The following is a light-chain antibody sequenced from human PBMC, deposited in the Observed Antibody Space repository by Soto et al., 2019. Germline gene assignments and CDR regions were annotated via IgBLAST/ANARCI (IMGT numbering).Light chain of an antibody. CDR3: FSYAGSSTYVV. CDR1: SSDVGSYNL. V-gene: IGLV2-23*01. Sequence: QSALTQPASVSGSPGQSITISCTGTSSDVGSYNLVSWYQQHPGKAPKLMIYEGSTRPAGVSNRFSGSKSGNTASLTISGLQAEDEADYDCFSYAGSSTYVVFGGGTKVTVL. J-gene: IGLJ2*01. CDR2: EGS.